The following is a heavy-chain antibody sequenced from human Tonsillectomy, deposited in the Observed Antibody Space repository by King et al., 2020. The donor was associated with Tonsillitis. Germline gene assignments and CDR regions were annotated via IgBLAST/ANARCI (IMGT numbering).Heavy chain of an antibody. D-gene: IGHD1-26*01. CDR1: GFTFSSYA. V-gene: IGHV3-23*04. CDR3: ANLAASSGSYYVVDY. CDR2: ISGSGGNT. Sequence: EVQLVESGGGSVQPGGSLSLSCAASGFTFSSYAMSWVRQAPGKGLEWVSAISGSGGNTYYADSVKGRFTISRDNSKNTLYLQMNSLRAEDTAVYYLANLAASSGSYYVVDYWGQGTLVTVSS. J-gene: IGHJ4*02.